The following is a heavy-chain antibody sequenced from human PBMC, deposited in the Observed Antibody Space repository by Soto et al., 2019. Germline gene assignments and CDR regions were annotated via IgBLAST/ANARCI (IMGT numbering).Heavy chain of an antibody. V-gene: IGHV3-21*01. CDR3: APLDYYYGMDV. Sequence: GGSLRLSCAASGLTFSSYSMNWVRQAPGKVLEWVSSISSSSSYIYYADSVKGRFTISRDNAKNSLYLQMNSLRAEDTAVYYCAPLDYYYGMDVWGQGTKVTVSS. CDR1: GLTFSSYS. CDR2: ISSSSSYI. J-gene: IGHJ6*02.